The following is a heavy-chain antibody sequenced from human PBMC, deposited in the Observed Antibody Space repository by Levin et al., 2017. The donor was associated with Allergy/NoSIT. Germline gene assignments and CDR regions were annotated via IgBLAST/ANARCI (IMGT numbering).Heavy chain of an antibody. Sequence: PGGSLRLSCAASGFTFSSYAMHWVRQAPGKGLEWVAVISYDGSNKYYADSVKGRFTISRDNSKNTLYLQMNSLRAEDTAVYYCARVNGDYSGYFDYWGQGTLVTVSS. CDR3: ARVNGDYSGYFDY. V-gene: IGHV3-30-3*01. J-gene: IGHJ4*02. CDR2: ISYDGSNK. CDR1: GFTFSSYA. D-gene: IGHD4-17*01.